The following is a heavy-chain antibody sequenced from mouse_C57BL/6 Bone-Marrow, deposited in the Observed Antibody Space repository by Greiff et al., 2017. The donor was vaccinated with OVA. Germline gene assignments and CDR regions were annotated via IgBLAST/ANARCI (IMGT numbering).Heavy chain of an antibody. CDR3: ARRGLGYAMDY. D-gene: IGHD3-3*01. Sequence: VQLQQPGAELVRPGSSVKLSCKASGYTFTSYWMHWVKQRPIQGLEWIGNIDPSDSDTHYNQKFKDKAPLTVDKSSSPAYMQLSSLTSKGSAVYDCARRGLGYAMDYWGQGTSVTVSS. V-gene: IGHV1-52*01. J-gene: IGHJ4*01. CDR1: GYTFTSYW. CDR2: IDPSDSDT.